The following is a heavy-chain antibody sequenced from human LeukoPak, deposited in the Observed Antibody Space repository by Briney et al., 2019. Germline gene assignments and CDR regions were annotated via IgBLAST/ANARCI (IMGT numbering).Heavy chain of an antibody. CDR3: ARSRAGLT. D-gene: IGHD3-9*01. Sequence: PSETLSLTCTVSGGSVSSGSYYWSWLRQPPGKGLEWIGYIYYSGSTNYNPSLKSRVTLSLDTSKNQFSLNLRSVTAADTAVYYCARSRAGLTWGQGTLVTVSS. CDR2: IYYSGST. J-gene: IGHJ4*02. V-gene: IGHV4-61*01. CDR1: GGSVSSGSYY.